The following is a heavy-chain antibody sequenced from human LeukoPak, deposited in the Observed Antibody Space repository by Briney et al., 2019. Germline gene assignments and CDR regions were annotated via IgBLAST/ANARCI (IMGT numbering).Heavy chain of an antibody. CDR1: GLTVSSNY. J-gene: IGHJ3*02. CDR3: ARAAYSHTLDI. D-gene: IGHD3-16*01. CDR2: IYSDGST. V-gene: IGHV3-66*02. Sequence: GGSLRLSCAASGLTVSSNYMSWVRQAPGKGLEWVSVIYSDGSTYYADSVKGRFTISRDNSKNTLYLQMNSLRAEDTAVYYCARAAYSHTLDIWGQGTMVTVSS.